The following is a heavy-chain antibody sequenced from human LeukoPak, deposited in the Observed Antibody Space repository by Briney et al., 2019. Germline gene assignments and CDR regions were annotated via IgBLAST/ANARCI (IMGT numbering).Heavy chain of an antibody. J-gene: IGHJ3*02. CDR3: AREDCGGDCEGDAFDI. CDR1: GGTFSSYA. CDR2: IIPIFGTA. Sequence: ASVKVSCKASGGTFSSYAISWVRQAPGQGLEWMGGIIPIFGTANYAQKFQGRVTITAGESTSTAYMELSSLRSEDTAVYYCAREDCGGDCEGDAFDIWGQGTMVTVSS. D-gene: IGHD2-21*02. V-gene: IGHV1-69*01.